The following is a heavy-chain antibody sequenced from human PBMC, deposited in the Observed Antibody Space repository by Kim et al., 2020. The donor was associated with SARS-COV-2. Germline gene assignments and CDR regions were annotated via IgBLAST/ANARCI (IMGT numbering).Heavy chain of an antibody. CDR2: IFYTGSA. V-gene: IGHV4-39*02. J-gene: IGHJ4*02. Sequence: SETLSLTCTVSGHTISSRNYYWAWVRQPPGKGLEWIGNIFYTGSANYNPSLKSRVAISVDTSKSQFSLTLTSVTAADTAVYYCARDYQLLAPDYWGQGTRVTVSS. CDR1: GHTISSRNYY. D-gene: IGHD2-2*01. CDR3: ARDYQLLAPDY.